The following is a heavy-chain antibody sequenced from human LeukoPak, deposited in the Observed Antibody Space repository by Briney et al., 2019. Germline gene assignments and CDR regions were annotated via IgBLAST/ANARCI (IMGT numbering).Heavy chain of an antibody. CDR3: ATSGYGRDAFDI. CDR2: IYYSGST. D-gene: IGHD5-12*01. J-gene: IGHJ3*02. CDR1: GGSISSGVAY. V-gene: IGHV4-31*03. Sequence: SQTLSLTCTVSGGSISSGVAYWSWIRQHPGKGLEWIGYIYYSGSTYYNPSPKSRVTISVDTSKNQFSLKLTSVTAADTAVYYCATSGYGRDAFDIWGQGTMVTVSS.